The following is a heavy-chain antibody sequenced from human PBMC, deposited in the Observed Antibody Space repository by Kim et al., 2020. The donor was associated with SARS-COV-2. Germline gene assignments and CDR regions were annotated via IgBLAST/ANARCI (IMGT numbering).Heavy chain of an antibody. Sequence: AESVKGRFTISRDNSKNTLYLQMNSLRAEDTAVYYCAKRQWELPKGHFDYWGQGTLVTVSS. J-gene: IGHJ4*02. D-gene: IGHD1-26*01. CDR3: AKRQWELPKGHFDY. V-gene: IGHV3-23*01.